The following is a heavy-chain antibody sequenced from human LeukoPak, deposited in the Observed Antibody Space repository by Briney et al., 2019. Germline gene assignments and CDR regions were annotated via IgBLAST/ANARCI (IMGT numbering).Heavy chain of an antibody. J-gene: IGHJ4*02. V-gene: IGHV1-2*02. CDR2: INPNNGGA. D-gene: IGHD1-26*01. Sequence: ASVKVSCKASGYTFTGHYMHWVRQAPGQGLEWMGWINPNNGGANYAQKFQGRVTMTRDTSISTAYMELSRLRSDDTAVYYCARGYALYSGRYIDFDYWGQGTLVTVSS. CDR3: ARGYALYSGRYIDFDY. CDR1: GYTFTGHY.